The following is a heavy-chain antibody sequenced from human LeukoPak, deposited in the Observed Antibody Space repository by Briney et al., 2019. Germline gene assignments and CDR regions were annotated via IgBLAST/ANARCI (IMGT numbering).Heavy chain of an antibody. V-gene: IGHV5-51*01. CDR2: IYPGDSDT. D-gene: IGHD5-18*01. CDR1: GYSVTSYW. J-gene: IGHJ4*02. CDR3: AAGWGTAIADY. Sequence: GEPLKISCKGSGYSVTSYWIAWVRQMPGKGLEWMGIIYPGDSDTRYSPSFQGQVTISADKSISTAYLQWYSLKASDTAMYYCAAGWGTAIADYWGQGTLVTVSS.